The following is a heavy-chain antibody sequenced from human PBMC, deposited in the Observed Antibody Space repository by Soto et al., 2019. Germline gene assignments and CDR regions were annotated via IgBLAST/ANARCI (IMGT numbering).Heavy chain of an antibody. Sequence: GGSLRLCCAASGFTFSSYGMHWVRQAPGKGLEWVAVISYDGSNKYYADSVKGRFTISRDNSKNSLYLQMNSLRAEDTAVYYCASGGLYSSGYDYAFDIWGQGTMVTVSS. J-gene: IGHJ3*02. V-gene: IGHV3-30*03. D-gene: IGHD6-19*01. CDR3: ASGGLYSSGYDYAFDI. CDR2: ISYDGSNK. CDR1: GFTFSSYG.